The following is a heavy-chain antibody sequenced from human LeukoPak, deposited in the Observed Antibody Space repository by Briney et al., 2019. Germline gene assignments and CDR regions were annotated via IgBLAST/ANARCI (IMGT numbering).Heavy chain of an antibody. CDR1: GYTLTELS. V-gene: IGHV1-24*01. CDR2: FDPEDGET. D-gene: IGHD6-19*01. J-gene: IGHJ4*02. CDR3: ATVRLYSSGWYWAYYFDY. Sequence: GASVTVSCKVSGYTLTELSMHWVRQAPGKGLEWMGGFDPEDGETIYAQKFQGRVTMTEDTSTDTAYMELSSLRSEDTAVYYCATVRLYSSGWYWAYYFDYWGQGTLVTVSS.